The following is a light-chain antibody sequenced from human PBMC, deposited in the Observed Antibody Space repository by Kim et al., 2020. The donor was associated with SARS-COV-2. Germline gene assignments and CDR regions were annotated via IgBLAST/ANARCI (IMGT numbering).Light chain of an antibody. CDR3: QQSYSMPRT. V-gene: IGKV1-39*01. Sequence: DILMTQSPSSLSASVGDRVTITCRASGTIHTYLNWYQQKPGKAPKLLIYTASDLQSGVPSRFSGSGSGTDFTLSISSLQPEDFATYYCQQSYSMPRTFGQGTKVDIK. CDR2: TAS. CDR1: GTIHTY. J-gene: IGKJ1*01.